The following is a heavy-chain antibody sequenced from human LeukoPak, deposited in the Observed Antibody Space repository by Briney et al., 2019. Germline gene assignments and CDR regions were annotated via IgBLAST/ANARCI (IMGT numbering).Heavy chain of an antibody. CDR2: ISSSGSTI. Sequence: PGGSPRLSCAASGFTFSDYYMSWIRQAPGKGLEWVSYISSSGSTINYADSVKGRFTISRDNAKNSLYLQMNSLRAEDTAVYYCASRYCSGGSCYFDYWGQGTLVTVSS. CDR1: GFTFSDYY. V-gene: IGHV3-11*04. D-gene: IGHD2-15*01. J-gene: IGHJ4*02. CDR3: ASRYCSGGSCYFDY.